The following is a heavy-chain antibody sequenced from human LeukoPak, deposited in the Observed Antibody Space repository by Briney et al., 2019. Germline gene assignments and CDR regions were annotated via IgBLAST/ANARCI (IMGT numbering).Heavy chain of an antibody. J-gene: IGHJ3*02. CDR2: ISGSGGST. CDR1: AFTFSSYA. V-gene: IGHV3-23*01. CDR3: ATTHTYYYGSGRAFDI. Sequence: GGSLRLSCAASAFTFSSYAMSWVRQAPGKGREWVSAISGSGGSTYYADSVKGRFTISRDNSKKTLYLQMKSRRAEDTAVYYCATTHTYYYGSGRAFDIWGQGTMVTVSS. D-gene: IGHD3-10*01.